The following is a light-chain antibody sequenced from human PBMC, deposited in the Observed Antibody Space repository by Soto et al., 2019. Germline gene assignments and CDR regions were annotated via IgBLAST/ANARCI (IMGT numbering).Light chain of an antibody. J-gene: IGKJ1*01. CDR1: QGLSNY. CDR2: VAS. Sequence: DIQMTQSPSSLSASVGDRVTITCRASQGLSNYLAWYQQQPGKVPKLLIYVASTLQSGVPSRFSGSGSGTDFTLTISSLQPEDGATYYCQKYNSAPWTFGQGTKVEIK. CDR3: QKYNSAPWT. V-gene: IGKV1-27*01.